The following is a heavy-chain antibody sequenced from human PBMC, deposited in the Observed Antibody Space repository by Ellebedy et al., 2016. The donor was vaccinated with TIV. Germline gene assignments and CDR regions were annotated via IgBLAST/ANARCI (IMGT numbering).Heavy chain of an antibody. CDR3: AKDSSSSQSNF. V-gene: IGHV1-69*04. D-gene: IGHD6-6*01. J-gene: IGHJ4*02. Sequence: AASVKVSCKASGGTFSTYGINWVRQAPGQGLEWMGKIIPILGMTNYAQKFQGRVTITADKSTTIAYMELSSLRSDDTAVYYCAKDSSSSQSNFWGQGTLVTVSS. CDR1: GGTFSTYG. CDR2: IIPILGMT.